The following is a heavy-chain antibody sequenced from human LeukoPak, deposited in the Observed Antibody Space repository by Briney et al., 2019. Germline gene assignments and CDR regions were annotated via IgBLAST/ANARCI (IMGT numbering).Heavy chain of an antibody. V-gene: IGHV1-2*02. Sequence: GASVKVSCKASGYTFTGYFMHWVRQATGQGLEWMGWINPNSGDTNYAQKFQGRVTMTRDTSISTAYMELSSLRYDDTAVYYCGSRGGSGKYDFDFWGQGTLVTVSS. CDR1: GYTFTGYF. CDR3: GSRGGSGKYDFDF. J-gene: IGHJ4*02. CDR2: INPNSGDT. D-gene: IGHD3-10*01.